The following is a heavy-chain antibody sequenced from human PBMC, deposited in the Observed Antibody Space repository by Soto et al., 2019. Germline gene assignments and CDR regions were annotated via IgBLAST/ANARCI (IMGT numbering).Heavy chain of an antibody. J-gene: IGHJ3*02. CDR3: ARPTAAAYDAFDI. V-gene: IGHV4-39*01. CDR2: IYYSGST. D-gene: IGHD6-13*01. CDR1: GGSISSSIYY. Sequence: SETLSLTCTVSGGSISSSIYYWGWIRQPPGKGLEWIGSIYYSGSTYYNPSLKSRVTISVDTSKNQFSLKLSSVTAADTAVYYCARPTAAAYDAFDIWGQGTMVTVSS.